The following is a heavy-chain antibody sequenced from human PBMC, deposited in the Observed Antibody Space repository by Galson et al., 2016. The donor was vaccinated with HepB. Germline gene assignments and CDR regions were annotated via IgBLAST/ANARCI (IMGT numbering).Heavy chain of an antibody. CDR3: AREFKIAAPGVLDY. J-gene: IGHJ4*02. Sequence: SLRLSCAASGFTFSSYGMHWVRQAPGKGLEWVAVIWYDGSNKYYGDSVKGRFTISRDISKNTLYLQMNSLRAEDTAVYYCAREFKIAAPGVLDYWGQGTLVTVSS. CDR1: GFTFSSYG. V-gene: IGHV3-33*01. D-gene: IGHD6-13*01. CDR2: IWYDGSNK.